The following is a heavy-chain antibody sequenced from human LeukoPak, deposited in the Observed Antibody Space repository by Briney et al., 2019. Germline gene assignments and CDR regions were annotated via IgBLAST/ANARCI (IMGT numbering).Heavy chain of an antibody. V-gene: IGHV3-30-3*01. CDR1: GFTLSSYS. CDR3: ARRGYSYGSTGYYFDY. CDR2: ISYDGSNK. D-gene: IGHD5-18*01. J-gene: IGHJ4*02. Sequence: PGGSLRLSCAASGFTLSSYSIHWVRPAPGKGLGWVAVISYDGSNKYYADSVKGRFTTSRDNSKNTLYLQMNSLRAEDTAVYYCARRGYSYGSTGYYFDYWGQGTLVTVSS.